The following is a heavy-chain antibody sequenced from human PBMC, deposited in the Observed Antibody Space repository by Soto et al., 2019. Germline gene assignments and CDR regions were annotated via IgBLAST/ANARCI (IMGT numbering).Heavy chain of an antibody. V-gene: IGHV3-23*01. CDR3: AKDRAVERLIVDFVY. Sequence: EVQLLESGGGLVQPGGSLRLSCAASGFTFSSYAMSWVRQAPGKGLEWVSGISGSGGSTYYADSVKGRFTISRDNSKNTLYLQMNSLRAEDTAVYYCAKDRAVERLIVDFVYCGQGTLVTVCS. CDR2: ISGSGGST. D-gene: IGHD1-1*01. CDR1: GFTFSSYA. J-gene: IGHJ4*02.